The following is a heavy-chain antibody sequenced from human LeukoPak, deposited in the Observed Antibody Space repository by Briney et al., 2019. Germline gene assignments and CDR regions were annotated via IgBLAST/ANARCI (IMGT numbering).Heavy chain of an antibody. CDR1: GFSLNTDGMC. J-gene: IGHJ4*02. CDR3: ARSVYGTSVDY. D-gene: IGHD2-8*01. CDR2: IDWTGDK. Sequence: ESGPALVKPTQTLTLTCTFSGFSLNTDGMCVNWIRQTPGRALELLARIDWTGDKHYRPSLKTRLTVSKDTSKNQVVLTMTNMDPVDTATYYCARSVYGTSVDYWGQGTLVIVSS. V-gene: IGHV2-70*11.